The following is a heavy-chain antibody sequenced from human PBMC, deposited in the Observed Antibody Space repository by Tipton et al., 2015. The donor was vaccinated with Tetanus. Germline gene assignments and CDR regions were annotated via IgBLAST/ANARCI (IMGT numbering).Heavy chain of an antibody. CDR3: ARTGELSYYYYMDV. V-gene: IGHV1-69*01. J-gene: IGHJ6*03. D-gene: IGHD1-26*01. CDR1: GGTFSSYA. CDR2: IIPIFGTA. Sequence: QSGAEVKKPGSSVKVSSKASGGTFSSYAISWVQQAPGQGLEWMGGIIPIFGTANYAQKFQGRVTITADESTSTAYMELSSLRSEDTAVYYCARTGELSYYYYMDVWGKGTTVTVSS.